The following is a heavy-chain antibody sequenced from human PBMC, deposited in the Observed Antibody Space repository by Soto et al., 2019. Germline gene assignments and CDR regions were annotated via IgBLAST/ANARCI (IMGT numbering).Heavy chain of an antibody. CDR2: IYYSGSP. CDR3: ARGHGCSSTSCYDFYYYYYYMDV. CDR1: GGSISSGGYY. V-gene: IGHV4-31*03. J-gene: IGHJ6*03. D-gene: IGHD2-2*01. Sequence: QVQLQESGPGLVKPSQTLSLTCTVSGGSISSGGYYWSWIRQHPGKGLEWIGYIYYSGSPYYNPSLKSRVTISVDTSKNQFSLKLSSVTAADTAVYYCARGHGCSSTSCYDFYYYYYYMDVWGKGTTVTVSS.